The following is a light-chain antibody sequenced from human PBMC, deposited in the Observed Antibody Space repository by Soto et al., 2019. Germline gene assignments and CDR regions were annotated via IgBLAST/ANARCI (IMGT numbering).Light chain of an antibody. V-gene: IGKV3-20*01. Sequence: EIVLTQSPGTLSLSLGDRATLSCRASQSVSSSYFAWYQQKPGQAPRLLIYGASTRATGIPDRFSGSGSGTDFTLTISRLEPEDFAVYFCQRYGSSSPFTFGQGTKVEI. CDR1: QSVSSSY. CDR3: QRYGSSSPFT. J-gene: IGKJ2*01. CDR2: GAS.